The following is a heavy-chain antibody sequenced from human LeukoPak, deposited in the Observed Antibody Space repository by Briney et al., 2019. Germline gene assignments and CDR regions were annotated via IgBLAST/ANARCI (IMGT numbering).Heavy chain of an antibody. D-gene: IGHD2-15*01. Sequence: ASVKVSCKASGYTFTNFDINWVRQAPGQGLEWMGWMNPVSGKAGSAQKFQGRVTLTRDTSISTAYMEVSRLRSDDTAVYYCARLGETGIVVVVAGDDYWGQGTLVTVSS. CDR3: ARLGETGIVVVVAGDDY. J-gene: IGHJ4*02. V-gene: IGHV1-8*01. CDR2: MNPVSGKA. CDR1: GYTFTNFD.